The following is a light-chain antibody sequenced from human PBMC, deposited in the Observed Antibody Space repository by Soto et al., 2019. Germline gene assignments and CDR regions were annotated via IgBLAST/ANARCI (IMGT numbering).Light chain of an antibody. Sequence: DVQMTQSPSSLSASVGDSLTLTCRASQTVTSYLNWYQQKPGKAPKLLIYAASTLQSGVPSRFSGSGSGTEFTLTIISLQPEDFATYYCQQSYRFPKTFGRGTKVHIK. J-gene: IGKJ1*01. CDR3: QQSYRFPKT. V-gene: IGKV1-39*01. CDR2: AAS. CDR1: QTVTSY.